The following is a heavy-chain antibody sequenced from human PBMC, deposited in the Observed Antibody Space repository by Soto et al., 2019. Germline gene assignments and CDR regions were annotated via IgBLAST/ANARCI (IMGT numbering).Heavy chain of an antibody. CDR2: ISFDGTNE. J-gene: IGHJ4*02. Sequence: GGSLRLSCAASGFTFSHYDMHWVRQAPGKGLEWVAIISFDGTNEYYADSVKGRFTISRDNSKNTLYLQLNTLRPEDTAVYYCAKAAHSLVLTYYFDSWGQGTLVTVSS. CDR1: GFTFSHYD. V-gene: IGHV3-30*18. CDR3: AKAAHSLVLTYYFDS. D-gene: IGHD6-13*01.